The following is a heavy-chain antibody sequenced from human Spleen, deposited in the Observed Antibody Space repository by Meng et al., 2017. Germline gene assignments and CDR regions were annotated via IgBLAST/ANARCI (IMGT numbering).Heavy chain of an antibody. CDR2: NSYDGSI. Sequence: GESLKISCAASGLTFSSSIIHWVRQAPDKGLEWVALNSYDGSILYADSVKGRLTISRDNSENTVYLQMNSLRAEDTALYYCARAVVRGVILDYYGMDVWGQGTTVTVSS. CDR3: ARAVVRGVILDYYGMDV. D-gene: IGHD3-10*01. CDR1: GLTFSSSI. J-gene: IGHJ6*02. V-gene: IGHV3-30*03.